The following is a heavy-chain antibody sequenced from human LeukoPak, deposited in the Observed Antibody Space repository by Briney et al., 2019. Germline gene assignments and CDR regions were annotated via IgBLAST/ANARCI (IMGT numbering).Heavy chain of an antibody. D-gene: IGHD5-24*01. J-gene: IGHJ4*02. CDR3: ARGVDGYKYFDY. Sequence: KFQGRVTITADKSTSTAYMELSSLRSEDTAVYYCARGVDGYKYFDYWGQGTLVTVSS. V-gene: IGHV1-69*02.